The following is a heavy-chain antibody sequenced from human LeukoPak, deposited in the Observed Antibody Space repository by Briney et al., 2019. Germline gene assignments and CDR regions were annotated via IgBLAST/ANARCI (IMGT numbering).Heavy chain of an antibody. D-gene: IGHD3-22*01. CDR1: GFTFSSYS. CDR3: ARDSGRITMIVVVTTSAFDI. CDR2: INWNGGST. V-gene: IGHV3-20*04. Sequence: GGSLRLSCAASGFTFSSYSMNWVRQAPGKGLEWVSGINWNGGSTGYADSVKGRFTISRDNAKNSLYLQMNSLRAEDTALYYCARDSGRITMIVVVTTSAFDIWGQGTMVTVSS. J-gene: IGHJ3*02.